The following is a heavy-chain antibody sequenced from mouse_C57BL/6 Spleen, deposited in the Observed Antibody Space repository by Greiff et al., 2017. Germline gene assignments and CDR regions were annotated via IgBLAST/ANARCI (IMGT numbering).Heavy chain of an antibody. J-gene: IGHJ2*01. Sequence: QVQLQQPGAELVRPGSSVKLSCKASGYTFTSYWMDWVKQRPGQGLEWIGNIYPSDSETHYNQKFKDKATLTVDKSSSTAYMQLSSLTSEDSAVYYCARSLTTVVATDFDYWGQGTTLTVSS. D-gene: IGHD1-1*01. V-gene: IGHV1-61*01. CDR1: GYTFTSYW. CDR2: IYPSDSET. CDR3: ARSLTTVVATDFDY.